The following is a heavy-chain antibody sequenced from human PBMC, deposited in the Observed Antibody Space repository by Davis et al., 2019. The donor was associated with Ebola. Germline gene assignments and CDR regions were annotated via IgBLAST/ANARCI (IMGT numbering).Heavy chain of an antibody. CDR1: SGSISGFS. J-gene: IGHJ3*01. CDR2: IFYNGAT. V-gene: IGHV4-59*08. Sequence: SETLSLTCTVSSGSISGFSWNWIRKRPGQGLELIGHIFYNGATSYNPSLKSRVAISVDTSKSQISLIVSSMTAADTAVYYCARGVFEYSGSSLDGFALWGQGTRVTVSS. D-gene: IGHD5-12*01. CDR3: ARGVFEYSGSSLDGFAL.